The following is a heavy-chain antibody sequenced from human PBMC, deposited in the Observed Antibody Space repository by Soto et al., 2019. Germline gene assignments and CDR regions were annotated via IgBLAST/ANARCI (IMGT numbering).Heavy chain of an antibody. CDR2: IYYSGGT. V-gene: IGHV4-59*01. CDR3: AREFSSTWYSYFDY. J-gene: IGHJ4*02. Sequence: SETLSLTCTVSGGSISSYYWSWIRQPPGKGLEWIGYIYYSGGTNYNPSLKSRVTISVDTSKNQFSLNLSSVTAADTAVYYCAREFSSTWYSYFDYWGQGALVTV. D-gene: IGHD6-13*01. CDR1: GGSISSYY.